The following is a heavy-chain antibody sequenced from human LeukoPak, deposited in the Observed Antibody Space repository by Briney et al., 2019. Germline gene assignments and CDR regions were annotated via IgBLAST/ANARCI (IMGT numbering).Heavy chain of an antibody. V-gene: IGHV4-59*01. D-gene: IGHD6-19*01. CDR3: AREMNSGWNFDY. J-gene: IGHJ4*02. CDR1: GGSISSYY. CDR2: IYYSGST. Sequence: PSETLSLTCTVSGGSISSYYWSWIRQPPGKGLEWIGYIYYSGSTNYNPSLKSRVTISVDTSKNQFSLKLSSVTAADTAVYYCAREMNSGWNFDYWGQGTLVTVSS.